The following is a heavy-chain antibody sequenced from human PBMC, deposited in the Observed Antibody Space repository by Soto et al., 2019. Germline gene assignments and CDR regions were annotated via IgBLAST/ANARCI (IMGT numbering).Heavy chain of an antibody. CDR3: ATNNPQLGGWFDP. Sequence: QVQLVQSGAEVKKPGASVKVSCKASGYTFTSYGISWVRQAPGQGLEWMGWISAYHGNTNYAQKLQGRVTMTTATSTSTAYMELRSRRSDDTAVYYCATNNPQLGGWFDPWGQGTLVTVSS. D-gene: IGHD3-16*01. J-gene: IGHJ5*02. V-gene: IGHV1-18*01. CDR2: ISAYHGNT. CDR1: GYTFTSYG.